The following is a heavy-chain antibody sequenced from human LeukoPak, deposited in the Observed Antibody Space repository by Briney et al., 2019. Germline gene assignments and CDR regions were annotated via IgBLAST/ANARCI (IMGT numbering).Heavy chain of an antibody. CDR1: GFTFSSYA. D-gene: IGHD3-22*01. CDR2: ISGSGGST. V-gene: IGHV3-23*01. J-gene: IGHJ4*02. CDR3: AKGGGYYDSSGYF. Sequence: GGSLRLSCAASGFTFSSYAMSWVRQAPGKGLEWVSAISGSGGSTYYADSVRGRFTISRDNSKNRLYLQMNSLRAEDTAVYYCAKGGGYYDSSGYFWGQGTLVTVSS.